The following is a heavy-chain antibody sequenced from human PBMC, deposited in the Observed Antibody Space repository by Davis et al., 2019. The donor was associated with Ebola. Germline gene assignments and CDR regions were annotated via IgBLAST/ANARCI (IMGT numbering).Heavy chain of an antibody. CDR3: ARVRVDSPMVNAFDI. CDR2: ISVSDST. CDR1: GFTFSSYA. D-gene: IGHD5-18*01. Sequence: PGGSLRLSCAASGFTFSSYALSWVRQAPGMGLEWVSGISVSDSTFYADSMKGRFTVSRDNAKTSLYLQMDSLRAEDTAVYYCARVRVDSPMVNAFDIWGQGTMVTVSS. V-gene: IGHV3-23*01. J-gene: IGHJ3*02.